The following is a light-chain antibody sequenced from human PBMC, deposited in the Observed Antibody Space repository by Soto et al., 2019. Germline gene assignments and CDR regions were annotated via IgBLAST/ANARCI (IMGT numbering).Light chain of an antibody. J-gene: IGKJ3*01. CDR3: QQYGRSPGLFT. CDR2: GAS. V-gene: IGKV3-20*01. Sequence: EIVLTQSPGTLSLSPGERATLSCRASQSVSSNYLTWYQQKPGQAPRLLIYGASTRATGIPDRFSGSGSGIDFTLTISRLEPEDFAVYYCQQYGRSPGLFTFGPGTKVDIK. CDR1: QSVSSNY.